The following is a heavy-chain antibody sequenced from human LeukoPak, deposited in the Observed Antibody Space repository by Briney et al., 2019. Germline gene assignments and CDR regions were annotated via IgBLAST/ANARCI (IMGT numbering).Heavy chain of an antibody. D-gene: IGHD6-19*01. J-gene: IGHJ4*02. CDR3: ALLAVASDFDY. CDR1: GFPVRTNY. V-gene: IGHV3-48*03. Sequence: GGSLRLSCAVSGFPVRTNYMNWVRQAPGKGLEWVSNIGSSGTTIYYADSVKGRFSISRDNAKSSLYLQMNSLRVEDTAVYYCALLAVASDFDYWGQGALVTVSS. CDR2: IGSSGTTI.